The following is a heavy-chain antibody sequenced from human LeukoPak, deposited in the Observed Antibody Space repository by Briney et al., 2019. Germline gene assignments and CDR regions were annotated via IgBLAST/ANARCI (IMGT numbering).Heavy chain of an antibody. J-gene: IGHJ3*02. CDR2: INPNSGGT. D-gene: IGHD2-2*02. CDR1: RFTFTGYY. Sequence: ASVKVSCKASRFTFTGYYMHWVRQAPGQGLEWMGWINPNSGGTNYAQKFQGRVTMTRDTSITTAYMELSRLRSDDTAVYYCARVYGTLDAFDIWGQGTMVTVSS. V-gene: IGHV1-2*02. CDR3: ARVYGTLDAFDI.